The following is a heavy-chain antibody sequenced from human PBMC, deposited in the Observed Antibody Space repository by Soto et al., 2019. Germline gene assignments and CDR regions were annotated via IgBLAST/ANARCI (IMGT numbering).Heavy chain of an antibody. D-gene: IGHD4-17*01. V-gene: IGHV1-18*04. CDR3: ARDTDGEYGDYTNEYAFDI. CDR2: ISAYNGNT. CDR1: GYTFTSYG. Sequence: QVQLVQSGAEVKKPGASVKVSCKASGYTFTSYGISWVRQAPGQGLEWMGWISAYNGNTNYAQKLQGRVTMTTDTSTSTAYMELRSLRLDDTAVYYCARDTDGEYGDYTNEYAFDIWGQGTMVTVSS. J-gene: IGHJ3*02.